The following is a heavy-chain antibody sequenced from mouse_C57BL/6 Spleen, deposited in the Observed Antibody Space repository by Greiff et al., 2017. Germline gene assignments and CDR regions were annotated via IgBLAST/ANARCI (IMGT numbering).Heavy chain of an antibody. CDR2: IDPSDSYT. V-gene: IGHV1-59*01. CDR1: GYTFTSYW. J-gene: IGHJ2*01. CDR3: ARREDF. Sequence: QVQLQQPGAELVRPGTSVKLSCKASGYTFTSYWMHWVKQRPGQGLEWIGVIDPSDSYTNYNQKFKGKATLTVDTSSSTASMQLSSLTSEDSAVYYCARREDFWGQGTTLTVSS.